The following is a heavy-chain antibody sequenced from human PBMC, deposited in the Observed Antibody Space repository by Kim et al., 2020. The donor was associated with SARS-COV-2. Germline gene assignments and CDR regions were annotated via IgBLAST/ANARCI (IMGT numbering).Heavy chain of an antibody. J-gene: IGHJ6*02. CDR1: GLSFDDSA. CDR3: ARGNYHESLGLSAYYNGMDV. D-gene: IGHD3-22*01. V-gene: IGHV3-30-3*01. CDR2: ISYDGRNK. Sequence: GGSLRLSCAASGLSFDDSAMNWVRQAPGKGLEWLAGISYDGRNKDYADSVTGRFTISRDNSKRTLYLQMNSLRVEDTGVYYCARGNYHESLGLSAYYNGMDVWGQGTTVTVSS.